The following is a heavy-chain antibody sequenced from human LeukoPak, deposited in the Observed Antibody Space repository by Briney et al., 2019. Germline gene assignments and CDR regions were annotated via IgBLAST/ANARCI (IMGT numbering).Heavy chain of an antibody. V-gene: IGHV1-18*01. D-gene: IGHD3-10*01. CDR2: ISAYNGNT. J-gene: IGHJ6*03. CDR3: ARDSRAYYYYYYMDV. CDR1: GYTFTSYG. Sequence: GASVKVSCKASGYTFTSYGISWVRQAPGQGLEWMGWISAYNGNTNYAQKLQGRVTMTTDTSTSTAYMELRSLRSDDTAVYYCARDSRAYYYYYYMDVWGKGTTVTVSS.